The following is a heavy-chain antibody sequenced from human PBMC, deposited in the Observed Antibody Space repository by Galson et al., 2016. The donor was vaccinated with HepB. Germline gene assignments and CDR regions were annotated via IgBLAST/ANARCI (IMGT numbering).Heavy chain of an antibody. CDR3: ATSRAWPPNPYYFDY. J-gene: IGHJ4*02. Sequence: SLRLSCAASGFTFSSYAIHWVRQAPGKGLEWVALISYDGGNKYYADSVKGRFTVSRYNSKNTLYLQMSSLRAEDTAVYYCATSRAWPPNPYYFDYWGQGTLVTVSS. V-gene: IGHV3-30*04. CDR2: ISYDGGNK. CDR1: GFTFSSYA. D-gene: IGHD6-6*01.